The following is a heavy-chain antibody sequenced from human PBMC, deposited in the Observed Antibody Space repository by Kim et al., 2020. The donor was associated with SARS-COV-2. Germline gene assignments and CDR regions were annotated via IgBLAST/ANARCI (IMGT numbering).Heavy chain of an antibody. V-gene: IGHV4-31*03. Sequence: SETLSLTCTVSGGSIRSGGYYWSWIRQHPGKGLEWIGYIYYSGSTYYNPSLKSRVTISVDTSKNQFSLKLSSVTAADTAVYYCARGHPYYYDSSGTPSGGYYFDYWGQGTLVTVSS. D-gene: IGHD3-22*01. CDR1: GGSIRSGGYY. CDR2: IYYSGST. J-gene: IGHJ4*02. CDR3: ARGHPYYYDSSGTPSGGYYFDY.